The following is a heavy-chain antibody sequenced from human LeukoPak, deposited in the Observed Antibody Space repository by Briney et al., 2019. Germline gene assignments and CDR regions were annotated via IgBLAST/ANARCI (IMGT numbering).Heavy chain of an antibody. Sequence: ASVKASCKASGYTFTSYDINWVRQATGQGLEWMGWMNPNSGNTGYAQKFQGRVTMTRNTSISTAYMELSSLRSEDTAVYYCASGMTTVTNAGFVYWGQGTLVTVSS. J-gene: IGHJ4*02. CDR3: ASGMTTVTNAGFVY. D-gene: IGHD4-17*01. CDR2: MNPNSGNT. CDR1: GYTFTSYD. V-gene: IGHV1-8*01.